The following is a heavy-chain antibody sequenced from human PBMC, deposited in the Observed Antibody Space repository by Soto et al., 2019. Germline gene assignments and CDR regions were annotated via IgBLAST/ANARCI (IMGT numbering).Heavy chain of an antibody. Sequence: AGGSLRLSCAASGFTFSSYAMSWVRQAPGKGLEWVSAISVSGGSTYYADSVKGRFTISRDNSKNTLYLQMNSLRAEDTAVYYCANTTDFWSGYFSVYFDYWGQGTLVTVSS. CDR3: ANTTDFWSGYFSVYFDY. V-gene: IGHV3-23*01. CDR1: GFTFSSYA. J-gene: IGHJ4*02. CDR2: ISVSGGST. D-gene: IGHD3-3*01.